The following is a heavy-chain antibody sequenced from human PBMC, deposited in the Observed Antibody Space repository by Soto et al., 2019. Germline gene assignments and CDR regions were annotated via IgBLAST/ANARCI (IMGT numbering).Heavy chain of an antibody. D-gene: IGHD3-10*01. CDR2: IWYDGSNK. CDR1: GFTFSSYG. CDR3: ARDFRTMVRGVIRYYYGMDV. J-gene: IGHJ6*02. Sequence: QVQLVESGGGVVQPGRSLRLSCAASGFTFSSYGMHWVRQAPGKGLEWVAVIWYDGSNKYYADSVKGRFTISRDNSKNSXYXXMNSLRAEDTAVYYCARDFRTMVRGVIRYYYGMDVWGQGTTVTVSS. V-gene: IGHV3-33*01.